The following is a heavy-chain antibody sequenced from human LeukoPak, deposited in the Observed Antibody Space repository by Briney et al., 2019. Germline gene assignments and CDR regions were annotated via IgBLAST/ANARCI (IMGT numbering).Heavy chain of an antibody. CDR1: GFTASSNY. J-gene: IGHJ4*02. CDR2: IHSGGTT. CDR3: ARERRYCSGDNCYSGLDY. V-gene: IGHV3-53*01. Sequence: GGSLRLSCAVSGFTASSNYMSWVRQAPGKGLEWVSLIHSGGTTDYADSVKDRFTISRDYSKNTVNLQINSLRAEDTAVYYCARERRYCSGDNCYSGLDYWGQGTLVTVSS. D-gene: IGHD2-15*01.